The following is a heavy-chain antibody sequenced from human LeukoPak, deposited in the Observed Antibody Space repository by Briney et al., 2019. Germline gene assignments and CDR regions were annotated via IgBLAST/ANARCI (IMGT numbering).Heavy chain of an antibody. CDR2: INPNSGGT. J-gene: IGHJ4*02. Sequence: ASVKVSCKASGYTFTGYYMHWVRQAPGQGLEWMGWINPNSGGTNYAQKFQGRVTMTRDTSISTACMELSRLRSDDTAVYYCARAQVSTIGIFDYWGQGTLVPVSS. CDR1: GYTFTGYY. D-gene: IGHD5/OR15-5a*01. V-gene: IGHV1-2*02. CDR3: ARAQVSTIGIFDY.